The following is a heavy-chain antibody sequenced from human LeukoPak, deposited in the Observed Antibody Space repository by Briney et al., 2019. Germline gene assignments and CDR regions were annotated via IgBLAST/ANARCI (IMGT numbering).Heavy chain of an antibody. CDR2: ISDDGWSK. V-gene: IGHV3-30*18. CDR1: GFSFISYG. Sequence: GGSLRLSCAASGFSFISYGMHWVRQAPGKGLEWVGVISDDGWSKDYADSAKGRFTISRDNSKDTLYLQMNSLRAEDTAVYYCAKRPSDYGDYVTYFDYWGQGTLVTVSS. J-gene: IGHJ4*02. D-gene: IGHD4-17*01. CDR3: AKRPSDYGDYVTYFDY.